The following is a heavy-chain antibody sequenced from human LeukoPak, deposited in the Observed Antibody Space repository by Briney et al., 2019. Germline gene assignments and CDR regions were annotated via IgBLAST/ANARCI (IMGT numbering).Heavy chain of an antibody. D-gene: IGHD1-20*01. Sequence: GGSLRLSCAASGFTFSNFHMTWVCQSPGEGLEWVSAISDSGGNTWYADSVKGRFTISRDNSKNTVYLQMNSLRAEDTAVYYCAKELRSISATTGFDYWGQGTLVTVSS. CDR2: ISDSGGNT. V-gene: IGHV3-23*01. CDR3: AKELRSISATTGFDY. CDR1: GFTFSNFH. J-gene: IGHJ4*02.